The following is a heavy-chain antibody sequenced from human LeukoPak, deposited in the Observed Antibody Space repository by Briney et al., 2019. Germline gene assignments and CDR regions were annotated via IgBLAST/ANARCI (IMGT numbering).Heavy chain of an antibody. CDR2: IYYSGST. CDR3: ARGREWEPKVFDY. D-gene: IGHD1-26*01. V-gene: IGHV4-59*01. Sequence: PSETLSLTCTVSGGSISGYYWSWIRQPPGKGLEWIGYIYYSGSTNYSPSLKSRVTISVDTSKNQFSLKLSSVTAADTAVYYCARGREWEPKVFDYWGQGTLVTVSS. CDR1: GGSISGYY. J-gene: IGHJ4*02.